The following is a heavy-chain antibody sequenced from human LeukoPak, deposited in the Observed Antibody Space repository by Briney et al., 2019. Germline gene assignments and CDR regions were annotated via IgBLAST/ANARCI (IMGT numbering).Heavy chain of an antibody. CDR3: ARRPIAVAGTGAFDI. CDR2: IYYSGST. J-gene: IGHJ3*02. CDR1: GGSISSSSYY. Sequence: PSETLSLTCTVSGGSISSSSYYWGWMRQPPGKGLEWIGSIYYSGSTYYNPSLKSRVTISVDTSKNQFSLKLSSVTAADTAVYYCARRPIAVAGTGAFDIWGQGTMVTVSS. V-gene: IGHV4-39*01. D-gene: IGHD6-19*01.